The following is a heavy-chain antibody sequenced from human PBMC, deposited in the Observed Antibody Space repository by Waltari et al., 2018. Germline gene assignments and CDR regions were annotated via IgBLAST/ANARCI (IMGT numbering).Heavy chain of an antibody. V-gene: IGHV3-7*01. CDR3: ARHSGYDLFDY. CDR1: GFTFSSYW. J-gene: IGHJ4*02. D-gene: IGHD5-12*01. CDR2: IKQDGSEK. Sequence: EVQLVESGGGLVQPGGSLRLSCAASGFTFSSYWMSWVRQAPGKGLEWVANIKQDGSEKYYVDSVKGRFTIARDNAKNSLYLQMNSLRAEDTAVYYCARHSGYDLFDYWGQGTLVTVSS.